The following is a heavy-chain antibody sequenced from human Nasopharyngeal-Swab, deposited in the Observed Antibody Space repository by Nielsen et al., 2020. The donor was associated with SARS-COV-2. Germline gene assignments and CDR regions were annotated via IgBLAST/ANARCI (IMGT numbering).Heavy chain of an antibody. V-gene: IGHV1-46*01. CDR3: ATLTYYYDSSGYSAAFDI. J-gene: IGHJ3*02. CDR1: GYTFTSYY. D-gene: IGHD3-22*01. CDR2: INPSGGST. Sequence: ASVKVSCKASGYTFTSYYMHWVRQAPGQGLEWMGIINPSGGSTSYAQKFQGRVTMTEDTSTDTAYMELSSLRSEDTAVYYCATLTYYYDSSGYSAAFDIWGQGTMVTVSS.